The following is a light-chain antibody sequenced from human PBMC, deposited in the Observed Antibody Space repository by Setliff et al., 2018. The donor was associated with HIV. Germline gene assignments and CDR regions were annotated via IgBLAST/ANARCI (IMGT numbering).Light chain of an antibody. J-gene: IGLJ1*01. CDR1: TSDVGGYNY. Sequence: QSVLAQPASVSGSPGQSITISCTGPTSDVGGYNYVSWYQQHPGKAPKLIIYEVRNRPSGVSDRFSGSKSGNTASLTISGLQAEDEADYYCSSYAITNTLPFGTGTKGTVL. CDR3: SSYAITNTLP. V-gene: IGLV2-14*01. CDR2: EVR.